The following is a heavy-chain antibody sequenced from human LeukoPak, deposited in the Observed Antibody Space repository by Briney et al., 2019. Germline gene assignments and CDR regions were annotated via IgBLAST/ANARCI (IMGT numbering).Heavy chain of an antibody. J-gene: IGHJ4*02. CDR1: GFTFSSYG. CDR3: ARDYYDSSGYDY. CDR2: IWYDGSNK. D-gene: IGHD3-22*01. Sequence: GGSLRLSCAASGFTFSSYGMHWVRQAPGKGLEWVAVIWYDGSNKYYADSVKGRFTISRDNSKTTLYLQMNSLRAEDTAVYYCARDYYDSSGYDYWGQGTLVTVSS. V-gene: IGHV3-33*01.